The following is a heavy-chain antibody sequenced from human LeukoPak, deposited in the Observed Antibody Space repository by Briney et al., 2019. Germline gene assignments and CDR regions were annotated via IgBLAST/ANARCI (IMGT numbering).Heavy chain of an antibody. J-gene: IGHJ6*03. V-gene: IGHV3-74*01. Sequence: GGSLRLSCAASGFTFSSYWMHWVRQAPGKGLVWVSRINSDGSSTSYADSVKGRFTISRDNAKNSLYLQMDSLGPEDTAVYYCARDPYSGNYGTYYYYYMDVWGKGTTVTISS. CDR3: ARDPYSGNYGTYYYYYMDV. D-gene: IGHD1-26*01. CDR2: INSDGSST. CDR1: GFTFSSYW.